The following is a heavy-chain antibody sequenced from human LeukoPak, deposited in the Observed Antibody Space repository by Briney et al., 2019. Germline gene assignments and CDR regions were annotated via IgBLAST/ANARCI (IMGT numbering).Heavy chain of an antibody. Sequence: GASVKVSCKASGYTFKNYDINWVRQATEQGLEWMGWMNPNSGNTGYAQKFQGRVTITRNTSISTAYMELSSLRSEDTAVYYCARSYYDSSPALGYWGQGTLVTVSS. CDR1: GYTFKNYD. D-gene: IGHD3-22*01. J-gene: IGHJ4*02. CDR2: MNPNSGNT. CDR3: ARSYYDSSPALGY. V-gene: IGHV1-8*03.